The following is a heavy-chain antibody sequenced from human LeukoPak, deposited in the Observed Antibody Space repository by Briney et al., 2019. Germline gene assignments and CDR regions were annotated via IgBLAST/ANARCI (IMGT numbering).Heavy chain of an antibody. CDR1: GFTFSRYW. CDR3: AREGLRFLEWFD. CDR2: IKQDGSEK. Sequence: GGSLRLSCAASGFTFSRYWMSWVRQAPGKGLEWVANIKQDGSEKYYVDSVKGRFTISRDNAKNSLYLQMNSLRAEDTAVYYCAREGLRFLEWFDWGQGTLVTVSS. J-gene: IGHJ4*02. V-gene: IGHV3-7*01. D-gene: IGHD3-3*01.